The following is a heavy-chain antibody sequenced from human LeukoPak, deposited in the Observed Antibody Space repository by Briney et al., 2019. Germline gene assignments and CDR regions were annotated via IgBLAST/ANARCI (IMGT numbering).Heavy chain of an antibody. CDR3: ARELGIAAAVVGMDV. CDR1: GFTFSSYA. CDR2: ISYDGSNK. Sequence: GGSPRLSCAASGFTFSSYAMHWVRQAPGKGLEWVAVISYDGSNKYYADSVKGRFTISRDNSKNTLYLQMDSLRAEDTAVYYCARELGIAAAVVGMDVWGQGTTVTVSS. V-gene: IGHV3-30*04. D-gene: IGHD6-13*01. J-gene: IGHJ6*02.